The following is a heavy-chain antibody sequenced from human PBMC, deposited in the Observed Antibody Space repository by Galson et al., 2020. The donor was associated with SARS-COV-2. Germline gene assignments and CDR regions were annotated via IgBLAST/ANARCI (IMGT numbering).Heavy chain of an antibody. D-gene: IGHD6-13*01. CDR2: MDRDGSSA. Sequence: GESLKISCAASGFSFSKYWMHWVRQAPGKGLVWVSRMDRDGSSANYADSVKGRFTVSRDNAKNTLYLQMNSLRADDTAVYYCATKGEASGWSPYEYWGQGTLVTVSS. J-gene: IGHJ4*02. V-gene: IGHV3-74*01. CDR3: ATKGEASGWSPYEY. CDR1: GFSFSKYW.